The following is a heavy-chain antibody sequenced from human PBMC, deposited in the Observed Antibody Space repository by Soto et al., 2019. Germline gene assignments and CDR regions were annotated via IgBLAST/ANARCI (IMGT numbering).Heavy chain of an antibody. CDR1: GASITTYY. D-gene: IGHD6-19*01. V-gene: IGHV4-59*13. CDR3: ARRLFGSGWTLDS. CDR2: VYHTGRT. Sequence: SETLSLTCDVSGASITTYYWSWIRQAPGKGLEWIANVYHTGRTDYNPSLRRRVTISVDTSKNKFSFNMNSVTAAATAVYYCARRLFGSGWTLDSWRQGALVTVSS. J-gene: IGHJ4*02.